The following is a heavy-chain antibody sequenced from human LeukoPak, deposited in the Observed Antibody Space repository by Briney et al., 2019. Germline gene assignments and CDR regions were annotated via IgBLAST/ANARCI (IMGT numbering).Heavy chain of an antibody. CDR1: GGSISSSSYY. D-gene: IGHD3-9*01. J-gene: IGHJ4*02. CDR3: ARLLYFQLFDY. CDR2: IYYSGST. V-gene: IGHV4-39*01. Sequence: PSETLSLTCTVSGGSISSSSYYWGWIRRPPGKGLEWIGSIYYSGSTYYNPSLKSRVTISVDTSKNQFSLKLSSVTAADTAVYYCARLLYFQLFDYWGQGTLVTVSS.